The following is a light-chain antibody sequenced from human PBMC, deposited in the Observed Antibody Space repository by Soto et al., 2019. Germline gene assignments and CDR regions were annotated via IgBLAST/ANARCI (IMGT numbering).Light chain of an antibody. V-gene: IGKV1-39*01. J-gene: IGKJ2*01. CDR1: QSISSH. CDR3: PQSDRTPYT. CDR2: VAS. Sequence: IQMTQSPSSLSASVGERVTITCRASQSISSHLNWYQQKPGTATTLLIYVASSLQSGVPSRFTGNGSGTEFTLTISCLQPADFAIYYCPQSDRTPYTFGQGIKRETK.